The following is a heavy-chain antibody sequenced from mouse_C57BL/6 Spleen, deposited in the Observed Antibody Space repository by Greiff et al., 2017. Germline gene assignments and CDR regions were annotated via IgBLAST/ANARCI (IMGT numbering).Heavy chain of an antibody. CDR3: ARGRYSNYVDWFAY. D-gene: IGHD2-5*01. CDR2: IYPGDGDT. CDR1: GYAFSSYW. Sequence: VKLQESGAELVKPGASVKISCKASGYAFSSYWMNWVKQRPGKGLEWIGQIYPGDGDTNYNGKFKGKATLTADKSSSTAYMQLSSLTSEDSAVYFCARGRYSNYVDWFAYWGQGTLVTVSA. V-gene: IGHV1-80*01. J-gene: IGHJ3*01.